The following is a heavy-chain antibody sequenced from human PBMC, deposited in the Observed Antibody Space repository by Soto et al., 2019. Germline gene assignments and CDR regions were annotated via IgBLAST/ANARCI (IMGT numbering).Heavy chain of an antibody. J-gene: IGHJ6*02. CDR2: ISYDGSNK. Sequence: QVQLVESGGGVVQPGRSLRLSCSASGFTFSSYAMHWVRQAPGKGLEWVAVISYDGSNKYYADSVKGRFTISRDNSKNTLYLQMNSLRAEDTAVYYCARDHTATMTTVTTWRRYYYYYGMDVWGQGTTVTVSS. CDR3: ARDHTATMTTVTTWRRYYYYYGMDV. D-gene: IGHD4-17*01. CDR1: GFTFSSYA. V-gene: IGHV3-30-3*01.